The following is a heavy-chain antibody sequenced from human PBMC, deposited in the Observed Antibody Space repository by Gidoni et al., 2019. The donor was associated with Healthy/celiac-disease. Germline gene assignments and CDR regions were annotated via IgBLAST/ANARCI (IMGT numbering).Heavy chain of an antibody. V-gene: IGHV3-23*01. CDR2: ISGSGGST. CDR1: GFTFSSYA. D-gene: IGHD6-19*01. Sequence: EVQLLESGGGLVQLGGSLRLSCAASGFTFSSYAMSWVRQAPGKGLEWGSAISGSGGSTYYADSVKGRFTISRDNSKNTLYLQMNSLRAEDTAVYYCAKGSSGYSSGWYGKDWGQGTLVTVSS. CDR3: AKGSSGYSSGWYGKD. J-gene: IGHJ4*02.